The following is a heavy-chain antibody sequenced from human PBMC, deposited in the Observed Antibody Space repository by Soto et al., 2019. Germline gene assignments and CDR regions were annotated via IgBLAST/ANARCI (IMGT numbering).Heavy chain of an antibody. CDR3: AREDDYGYRYINYGLDV. Sequence: GGSLRLSCAASGFTFNIYALHWVRQAPGRGLEWVAVISFDGTKKYYSDSVKGRFTISRDNLKNTLYLQMNNLRVEDAALYFCAREDDYGYRYINYGLDVWGQGTTVTVSS. D-gene: IGHD4-17*01. CDR1: GFTFNIYA. J-gene: IGHJ6*02. V-gene: IGHV3-30-3*01. CDR2: ISFDGTKK.